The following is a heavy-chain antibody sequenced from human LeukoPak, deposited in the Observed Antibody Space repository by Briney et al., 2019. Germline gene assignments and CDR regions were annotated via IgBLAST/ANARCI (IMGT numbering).Heavy chain of an antibody. CDR3: ASFPTPRSGWYHLPSINYMDV. Sequence: SETLSLTCTVSGGSISSGSYYWSWIRQPAGKGLEWIGRISSSGSTNYNPSLKSRVTISVDTSKNQFSLKLSSVTAADTAVYYCASFPTPRSGWYHLPSINYMDVWGKGTTVTVSS. D-gene: IGHD6-19*01. CDR2: ISSSGST. CDR1: GGSISSGSYY. J-gene: IGHJ6*03. V-gene: IGHV4-61*02.